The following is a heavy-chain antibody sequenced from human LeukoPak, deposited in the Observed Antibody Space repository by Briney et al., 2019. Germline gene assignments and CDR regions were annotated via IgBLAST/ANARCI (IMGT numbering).Heavy chain of an antibody. Sequence: PGGSLRLSCAASGFTFSSYAMRWVRQAPGRGLEWVAAISGSGGPTYYGDSVKGRFTISRDNSKNTLYLQMNSLRAEDTAVYYCAKEHSGGYPDYWGQGTLVTVSS. CDR3: AKEHSGGYPDY. CDR2: ISGSGGPT. D-gene: IGHD3-22*01. J-gene: IGHJ4*02. CDR1: GFTFSSYA. V-gene: IGHV3-23*01.